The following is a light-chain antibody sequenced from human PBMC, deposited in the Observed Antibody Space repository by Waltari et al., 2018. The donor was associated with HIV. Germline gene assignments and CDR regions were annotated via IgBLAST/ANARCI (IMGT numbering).Light chain of an antibody. J-gene: IGKJ4*01. CDR3: MQVLQTPLT. Sequence: DIVMTQSPLSLPVTPGEPASISCGSSESLLPSNGYNSLNWYLQKPGQSPQLLIYLGSNRASGVPDRFSGSGSGTDFTLKISRVEVEDVGVYYCMQVLQTPLTFGGGTKVEIK. V-gene: IGKV2-28*01. CDR2: LGS. CDR1: ESLLPSNGYNS.